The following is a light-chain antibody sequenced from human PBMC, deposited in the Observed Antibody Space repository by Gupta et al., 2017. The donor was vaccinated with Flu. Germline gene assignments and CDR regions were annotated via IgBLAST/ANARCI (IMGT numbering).Light chain of an antibody. J-gene: IGKJ2*01. CDR2: KAS. CDR3: QQYNSS. CDR1: QSISSW. Sequence: DIQMTQSPSTLSASVGDRVTITCRASQSISSWLAWYQQKPGKAPKLLIYKASNLESGVPSRFSGSRSGTEFTLTISSLQPDDFATYYCQQYNSSFGQGTKLEIK. V-gene: IGKV1-5*03.